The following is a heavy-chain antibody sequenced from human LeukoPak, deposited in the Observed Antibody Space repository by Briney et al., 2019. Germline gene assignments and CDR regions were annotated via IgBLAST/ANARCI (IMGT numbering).Heavy chain of an antibody. V-gene: IGHV1-69*04. CDR1: GGTFSSYA. CDR3: ARESQQRVYDY. Sequence: AASVKVSCKASGGTFSSYAISWVRQAPGQGLEWMGRIIPILGIANYAQKFQGRVTITADKSTSTAYMELSSLRSEDTAVYYCARESQQRVYDYWGQGTLVTVSS. CDR2: IIPILGIA. D-gene: IGHD6-13*01. J-gene: IGHJ4*02.